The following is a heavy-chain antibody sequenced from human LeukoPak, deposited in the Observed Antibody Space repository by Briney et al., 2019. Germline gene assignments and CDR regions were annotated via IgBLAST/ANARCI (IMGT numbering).Heavy chain of an antibody. J-gene: IGHJ3*02. V-gene: IGHV4-59*01. CDR3: ARGLPNDDAFDI. CDR2: IYYSGST. CDR1: GGSISSYC. Sequence: NPSETLSLTCTVSGGSISSYCWSWIRQPPGKGLEWIGYIYYSGSTNYNPSLKSRVTISVDTSKNQFSLKLSSVTAADTAVYYCARGLPNDDAFDIWGQGTMVTVSS. D-gene: IGHD2-2*01.